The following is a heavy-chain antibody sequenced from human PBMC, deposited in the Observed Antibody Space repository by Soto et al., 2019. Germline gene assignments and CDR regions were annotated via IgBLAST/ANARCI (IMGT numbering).Heavy chain of an antibody. V-gene: IGHV3-30*18. CDR1: GFTFSSYG. CDR2: ISYDGSNK. Sequence: QVQLVESGGGVVQPGRSLRLSCAASGFTFSSYGVHWVRQAPGKGLEWVAVISYDGSNKYYADSVKGRFTISRDNSKNXLSXQMNSLRPEDTAVYYCAKVWRYSRSLYSYYYGMDVWGQGTTVTVSS. J-gene: IGHJ6*02. D-gene: IGHD4-4*01. CDR3: AKVWRYSRSLYSYYYGMDV.